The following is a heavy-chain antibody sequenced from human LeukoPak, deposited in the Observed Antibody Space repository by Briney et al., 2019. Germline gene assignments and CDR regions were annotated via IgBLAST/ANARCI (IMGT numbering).Heavy chain of an antibody. D-gene: IGHD3-9*01. Sequence: PSETLSLTCTVSGGSISSYYWSWIRQPPGKGLEWIGYIYYSGSTNYNPSLKSRVTISVDTSKNQFSLKLSSVTAADTAVYYCARAFDGVHFVYWGQGTLVTVSS. CDR3: ARAFDGVHFVY. J-gene: IGHJ4*02. CDR2: IYYSGST. CDR1: GGSISSYY. V-gene: IGHV4-59*01.